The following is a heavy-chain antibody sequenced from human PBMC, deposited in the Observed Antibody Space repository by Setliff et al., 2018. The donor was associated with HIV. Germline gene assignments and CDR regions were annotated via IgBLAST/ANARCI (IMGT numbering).Heavy chain of an antibody. J-gene: IGHJ4*02. D-gene: IGHD3-22*01. CDR3: ARHSGLGGYYSPFDY. CDR1: VGSFSGYY. V-gene: IGHV4-34*01. CDR2: INHSGSP. Sequence: SETLSLTCAVYVGSFSGYYWSWIRQSPGKGLEWIGEINHSGSPNYNPSLKSRVTISVDTSKNQFSLKLSSVTAADATVYYCARHSGLGGYYSPFDYWGPGTLVTVSS.